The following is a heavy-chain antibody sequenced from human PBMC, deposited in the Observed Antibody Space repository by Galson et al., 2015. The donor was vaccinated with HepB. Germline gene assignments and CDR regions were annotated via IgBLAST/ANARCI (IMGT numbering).Heavy chain of an antibody. Sequence: SLRLSCAASGFTFSSYAMSWVRQAPGKGLEWVSAISGSGGTTYYADSVKGRFTISRDNSENTLFLQMNTLRAEDTAVYYCANSNLRGAGYGGLYYYYYMDVWGKGTTVTVSS. J-gene: IGHJ6*03. CDR1: GFTFSSYA. D-gene: IGHD4-23*01. CDR2: ISGSGGTT. CDR3: ANSNLRGAGYGGLYYYYYMDV. V-gene: IGHV3-23*01.